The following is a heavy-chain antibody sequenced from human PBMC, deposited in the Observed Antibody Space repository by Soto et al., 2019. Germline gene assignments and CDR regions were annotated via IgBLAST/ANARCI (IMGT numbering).Heavy chain of an antibody. CDR3: ARYLRNGLYYMDV. CDR2: MHYTGFS. Sequence: SETLSLTCSFSGDSVTSHYLTWIRQSPEKGLEWIGYMHYTGFSHYNPSLKSRLTISVDRSKNQFTLQLTSVTVADTAVYYCARYLRNGLYYMDVWGKGTTVTSP. CDR1: GDSVTSHY. J-gene: IGHJ6*03. D-gene: IGHD3-3*01. V-gene: IGHV4-59*02.